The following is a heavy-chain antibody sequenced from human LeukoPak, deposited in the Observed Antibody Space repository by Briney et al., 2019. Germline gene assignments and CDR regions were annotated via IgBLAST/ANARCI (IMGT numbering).Heavy chain of an antibody. J-gene: IGHJ4*02. D-gene: IGHD6-13*01. CDR3: AREGAAAAPIYYFDY. CDR2: IYYSGST. CDR1: GGSISSGGYY. V-gene: IGHV4-31*03. Sequence: SETLSLTCTVSGGSISSGGYYWSWIRQHPGKGLEWIGYIYYSGSTYYNPSLKSRVTISVDTSKNQFPLKLSSVTAADTAVYYCAREGAAAAPIYYFDYWGQGTLVTVSS.